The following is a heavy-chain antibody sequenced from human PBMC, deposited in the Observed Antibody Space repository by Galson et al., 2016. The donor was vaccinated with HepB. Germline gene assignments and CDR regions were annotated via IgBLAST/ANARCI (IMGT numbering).Heavy chain of an antibody. CDR2: IKPDGSDK. CDR1: GFTFSTYW. CDR3: ASWSYGMDV. V-gene: IGHV3-7*03. J-gene: IGHJ6*02. Sequence: SLRLSCAASGFTFSTYWMSWVRQAPGKGLEWVANIKPDGSDKYYVDSVKGRFTISRDNAKNSLYLQMNSLRAEDTAVYYCASWSYGMDVWGQGTKVTVSS.